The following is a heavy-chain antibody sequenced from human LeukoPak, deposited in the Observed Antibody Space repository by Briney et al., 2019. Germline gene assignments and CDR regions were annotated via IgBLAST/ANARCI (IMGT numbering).Heavy chain of an antibody. CDR3: AREAAERYSSSRLYYYYMDV. V-gene: IGHV1-69*06. D-gene: IGHD6-6*01. CDR1: GGTFSRYA. Sequence: WASVKVSCKASGGTFSRYAISWVRQAPGQGLEWMGGIIPIFGTANYAQKFQGRVTITADKSTSTAYMELSSLRSEDTAVYYCAREAAERYSSSRLYYYYMDVWGKGTTVTVSS. J-gene: IGHJ6*03. CDR2: IIPIFGTA.